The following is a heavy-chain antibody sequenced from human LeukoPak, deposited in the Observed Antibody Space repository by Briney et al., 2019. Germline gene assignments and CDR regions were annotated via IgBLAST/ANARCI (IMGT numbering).Heavy chain of an antibody. D-gene: IGHD6-19*01. CDR1: GGSFSSYY. J-gene: IGHJ5*02. CDR2: IYYSGGT. Sequence: PSETLSLTCTASGGSFSSYYWSWIRQPPGKGLEWMGYIYYSGGTNYNPSLKSPVTISVDTSKNQCSLKPSSVTAADTAVYYCAREGGWYNWFDPWGQGTLVTVSS. V-gene: IGHV4-59*01. CDR3: AREGGWYNWFDP.